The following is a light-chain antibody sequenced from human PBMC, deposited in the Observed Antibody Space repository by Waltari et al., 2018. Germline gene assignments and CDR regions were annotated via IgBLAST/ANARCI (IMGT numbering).Light chain of an antibody. CDR3: SMYMGSGVWV. CDR2: KGI. Sequence: QTVVTQEPSLSVSPGGTVTLTCALSSGSVSRPSYPTWYQQTPGQPPRTLVYKGISRSSGVPDRFSGSILGNTAALTITGAQADDESDYYCSMYMGSGVWVFGGGTKLTVL. J-gene: IGLJ3*02. CDR1: SGSVSRPSY. V-gene: IGLV8-61*01.